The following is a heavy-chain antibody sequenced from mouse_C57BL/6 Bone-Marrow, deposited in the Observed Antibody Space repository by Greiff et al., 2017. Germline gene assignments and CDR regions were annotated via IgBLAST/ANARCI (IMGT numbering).Heavy chain of an antibody. D-gene: IGHD2-3*01. CDR1: GYTFTSYG. Sequence: VKLQESGAELARPGASVKLSCKASGYTFTSYGISWVKQRTGQGLEWIGEIYPRSGNTYYNEKFKGKATLTADKSSSTAYMELRSLTSEDSAVYFCARFYDGDLDYWGQGTTLTVSS. CDR3: ARFYDGDLDY. J-gene: IGHJ2*01. V-gene: IGHV1-81*01. CDR2: IYPRSGNT.